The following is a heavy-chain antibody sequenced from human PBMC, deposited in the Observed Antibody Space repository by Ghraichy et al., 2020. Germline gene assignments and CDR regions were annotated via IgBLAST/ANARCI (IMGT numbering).Heavy chain of an antibody. CDR2: IWYDGSNK. V-gene: IGHV3-33*01. J-gene: IGHJ6*02. CDR1: GFTFSSYG. Sequence: GGSLRLSCAASGFTFSSYGMHWVRQAPGKGLEWVAVIWYDGSNKYYADSVKGRFTISRDNSKNTLYLQMNSLRAEDTAVYYCAREPAIFALYYGMDVWGQGTTVTVSS. CDR3: AREPAIFALYYGMDV. D-gene: IGHD3-3*01.